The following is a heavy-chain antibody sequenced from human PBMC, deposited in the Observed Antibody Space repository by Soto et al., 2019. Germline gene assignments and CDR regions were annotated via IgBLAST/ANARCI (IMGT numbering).Heavy chain of an antibody. V-gene: IGHV3-23*01. CDR2: ISGSGGST. D-gene: IGHD2-21*02. J-gene: IGHJ4*02. CDR3: TDVPGGDFYTPPR. CDR1: GFTFSSYA. Sequence: EVQLLESGGGLVQPGGSLRLSCAASGFTFSSYAMSWVRQAPGKGLEWVSAISGSGGSTYYADSVKGRFTISRDNSKNTLYLQMNGLRAEDTAVYYCTDVPGGDFYTPPRWGQGILVTVSS.